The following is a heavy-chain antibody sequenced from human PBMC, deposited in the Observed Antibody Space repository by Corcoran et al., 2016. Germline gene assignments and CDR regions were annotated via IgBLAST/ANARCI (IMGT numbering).Heavy chain of an antibody. J-gene: IGHJ4*02. Sequence: EVQLVEYGGGLVQPGGSLRLSCAASGFTFSSYWMHWVRQPPGKGLVWVSRINGDGSDTRNADSVNGRFTVSRDNAKNTMYLQMNSLSDDATAVYYCARGDITAMAADYWGQGTLVTVSS. D-gene: IGHD5-18*01. CDR1: GFTFSSYW. CDR2: INGDGSDT. V-gene: IGHV3-74*01. CDR3: ARGDITAMAADY.